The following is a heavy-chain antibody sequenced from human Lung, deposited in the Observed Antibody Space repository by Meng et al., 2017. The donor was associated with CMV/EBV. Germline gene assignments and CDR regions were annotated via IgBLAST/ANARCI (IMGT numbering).Heavy chain of an antibody. Sequence: QVELVQSGAEVKKPGGSVKVFCKASGSTFTGYYMHWLRQAPGQGLEWVGRITPSSGGTTYAKKFQGRVTMTRDTSISTAYMELSSLRSDDAAIYYCVRANLGSADYWGQGTLVTVSS. CDR3: VRANLGSADY. J-gene: IGHJ4*02. CDR2: ITPSSGGT. V-gene: IGHV1-2*06. D-gene: IGHD7-27*01. CDR1: GSTFTGYY.